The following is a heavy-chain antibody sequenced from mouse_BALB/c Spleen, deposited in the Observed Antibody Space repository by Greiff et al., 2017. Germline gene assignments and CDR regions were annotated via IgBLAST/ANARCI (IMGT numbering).Heavy chain of an antibody. Sequence: QSCKASGYTFTSYWMHWVKQRPGQGLEWIGEINPSNGRTNYNEKFKSKATLTVDKSSSTAYMQLSSLTSEDSAVYYCALNFYFDYWGQGTTLTVSS. CDR3: ALNFYFDY. V-gene: IGHV1S81*02. D-gene: IGHD1-3*01. J-gene: IGHJ2*01. CDR2: INPSNGRT. CDR1: GYTFTSYW.